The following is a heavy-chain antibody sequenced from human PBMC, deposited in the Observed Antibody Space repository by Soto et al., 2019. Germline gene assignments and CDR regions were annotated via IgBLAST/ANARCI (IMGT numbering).Heavy chain of an antibody. CDR2: IYYSGST. J-gene: IGHJ4*02. V-gene: IGHV4-31*03. D-gene: IGHD3-10*01. CDR1: GGSISSGGYY. CDR3: ASLVWFGELVGYFDY. Sequence: SETLSLTCTVSGGSISSGGYYWSWIRQHLGKGLEWIGYIYYSGSTYYNPSLKSRVTISVDTSKNQFSLKLSSVTAADTAVYYCASLVWFGELVGYFDYWGQGTLVTVSS.